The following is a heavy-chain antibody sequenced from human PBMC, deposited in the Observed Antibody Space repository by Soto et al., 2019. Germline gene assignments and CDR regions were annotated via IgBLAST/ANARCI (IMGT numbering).Heavy chain of an antibody. CDR2: VSHDGRKT. D-gene: IGHD7-27*01. J-gene: IGHJ6*02. CDR3: ARDLSQGASGAPVSGMAV. V-gene: IGHV3-30*03. Sequence: QVQLVESGGGEVQPGTSLRLSCIASGFIFSNNGMHWVRQAPGKGLEWVALVSHDGRKTFYADSVKGRLTIYRDNSKNTAYLHMNNLRPEDTAVYRCARDLSQGASGAPVSGMAVWGQGTTVTVSS. CDR1: GFIFSNNG.